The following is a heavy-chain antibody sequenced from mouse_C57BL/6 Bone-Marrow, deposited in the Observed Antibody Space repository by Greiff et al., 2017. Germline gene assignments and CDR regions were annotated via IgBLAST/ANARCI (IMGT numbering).Heavy chain of an antibody. CDR3: AKRSLDD. J-gene: IGHJ4*01. CDR1: GYTFTDYY. CDR2: INPNNGGT. D-gene: IGHD1-1*01. V-gene: IGHV1-26*01. Sequence: EVQLQQSGPELVKPGASVKISCKASGYTFTDYYMNWVKQSHGKSLEWIGDINPNNGGTSSNQKFKGKATLPVDKSSSTAYMEPRSLASEVSAVYCGAKRSLDDWGQGTSVTVSS.